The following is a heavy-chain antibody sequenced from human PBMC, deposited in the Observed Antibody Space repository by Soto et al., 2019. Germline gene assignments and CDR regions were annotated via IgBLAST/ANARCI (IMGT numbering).Heavy chain of an antibody. CDR2: ISGSGDST. V-gene: IGHV3-23*01. CDR3: AKRGSGSYYAD. D-gene: IGHD3-10*01. J-gene: IGHJ4*02. Sequence: EVQLLESGGGLVQPGGSLRLSCAASGFTFSSYAMRWVRQAPGKGLEWVSAISGSGDSTYYADSVKGRFTISRDNSKNTLYLQMNSLRAEDTAVYYCAKRGSGSYYADWGQGTLGTVSS. CDR1: GFTFSSYA.